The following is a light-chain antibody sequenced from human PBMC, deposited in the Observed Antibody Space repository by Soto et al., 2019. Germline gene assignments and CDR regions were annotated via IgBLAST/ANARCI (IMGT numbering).Light chain of an antibody. CDR1: QSVTNSY. V-gene: IGKV3-20*01. CDR2: GAS. CDR3: QQYSSSPPIT. J-gene: IGKJ5*01. Sequence: EIVLTQSPDTLSLSPGEGATLSCRASQSVTNSYLAWYQQKPGQAPRLLIYGASSRATGIPDRFSCSGSETDFTLTISRLEPEDFAVYYCQQYSSSPPITFGQGTRLEIK.